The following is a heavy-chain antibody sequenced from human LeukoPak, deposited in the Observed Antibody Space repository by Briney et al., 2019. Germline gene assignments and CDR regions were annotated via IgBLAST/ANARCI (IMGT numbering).Heavy chain of an antibody. J-gene: IGHJ4*02. CDR2: IHYSGRT. Sequence: SETLSLTCTVSAGSISPDYWSWIRQPPGKGLQWIGYIHYSGRTDYNPSLQSRVTMSVDTSKNQFSLNLFSVTAADTAVYYCARHNEDCFGGNYFLVSFDSWGPGAQVTVSS. D-gene: IGHD4-23*01. CDR1: AGSISPDY. V-gene: IGHV4-59*08. CDR3: ARHNEDCFGGNYFLVSFDS.